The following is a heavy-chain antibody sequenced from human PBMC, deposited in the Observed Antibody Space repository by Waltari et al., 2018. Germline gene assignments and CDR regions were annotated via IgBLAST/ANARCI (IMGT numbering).Heavy chain of an antibody. Sequence: QVQLVESGGGVVQPGGSLRLSCASSGSSCSIYGFHWVGQAPGKGLEWVAVTSYDGTKRNYADSVKGRFTISRDDSKNTLFLQMNSLRADDTAVYYCAKGLIYCSSNSCYYMDVWGQGTSVTVSS. CDR3: AKGLIYCSSNSCYYMDV. V-gene: IGHV3-30*18. D-gene: IGHD2-2*01. J-gene: IGHJ6*03. CDR2: TSYDGTKR. CDR1: GSSCSIYG.